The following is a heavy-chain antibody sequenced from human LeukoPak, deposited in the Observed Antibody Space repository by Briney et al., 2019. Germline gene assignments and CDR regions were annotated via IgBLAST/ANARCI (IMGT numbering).Heavy chain of an antibody. CDR1: GYTFASYD. J-gene: IGHJ5*02. V-gene: IGHV1-8*01. CDR3: ARGFPAGNWFDP. CDR2: IKPNSGNT. Sequence: ASVKVSCKASGYTFASYDINWVRQATGHGLEWMGWIKPNSGNTGYAQKFQGRVTMTRNTSISTAYRELSSLRSEDTAVYYCARGFPAGNWFDPWGQGTLVTVSS.